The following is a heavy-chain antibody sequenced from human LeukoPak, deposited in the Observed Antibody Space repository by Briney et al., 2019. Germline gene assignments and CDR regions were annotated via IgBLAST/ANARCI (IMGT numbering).Heavy chain of an antibody. CDR3: ARVDYNSRVSYCFDY. V-gene: IGHV1-18*01. J-gene: IGHJ4*02. Sequence: ASVKVSCKASGYTFTSYGISWVRQAPGQGLEWMGWISAYNGNTNYAQKLQGRVTMTTDTSTSTAYMELRRLTSDDTAVYYCARVDYNSRVSYCFDYWGQGTLVTVSS. CDR2: ISAYNGNT. D-gene: IGHD3-22*01. CDR1: GYTFTSYG.